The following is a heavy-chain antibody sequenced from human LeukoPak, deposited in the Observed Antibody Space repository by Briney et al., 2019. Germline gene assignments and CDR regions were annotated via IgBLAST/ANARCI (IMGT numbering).Heavy chain of an antibody. CDR3: ARLGGTYYGMDV. CDR1: GGSFSGYY. J-gene: IGHJ6*02. CDR2: IYYSGST. V-gene: IGHV4-59*08. Sequence: TSETLSLTCAVYGGSFSGYYWSWIRQPPGKGLEWIGYIYYSGSTNYNPSLKSRVTISVDTSKNQFSLKLSSVTAADTAVYYCARLGGTYYGMDVWGQGTTVTVSS. D-gene: IGHD2-15*01.